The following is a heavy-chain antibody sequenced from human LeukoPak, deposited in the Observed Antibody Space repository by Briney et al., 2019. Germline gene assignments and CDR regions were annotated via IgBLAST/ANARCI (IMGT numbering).Heavy chain of an antibody. J-gene: IGHJ4*02. CDR2: ISSSSSYI. CDR3: AKKAVAGTGALIDY. V-gene: IGHV3-21*01. CDR1: GFTFSDYG. D-gene: IGHD6-19*01. Sequence: GMSLRLSCGASGFTFSDYGMHSVRQAPGKGLEWVSSISSSSSYIYYADSVKGRFTISRDNAKNSLYLQMNSLRAEDTAVYYCAKKAVAGTGALIDYWGQGTLVTVSS.